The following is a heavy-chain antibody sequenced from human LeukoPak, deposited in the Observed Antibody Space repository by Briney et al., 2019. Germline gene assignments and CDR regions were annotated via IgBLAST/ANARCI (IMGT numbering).Heavy chain of an antibody. D-gene: IGHD2-2*01. CDR2: MSGSGGTT. CDR1: GFTFSSYA. V-gene: IGHV3-23*01. Sequence: PGGSLRLSCAASGFTFSSYAMSWVRQAPGKGLEWVSAMSGSGGTTYYADSVKGRFTISRDNAKNSLYLQMNSLRAEDTAVYYCAKDGWCSSTSCYGGFDYWGQGTLVTVSS. J-gene: IGHJ4*02. CDR3: AKDGWCSSTSCYGGFDY.